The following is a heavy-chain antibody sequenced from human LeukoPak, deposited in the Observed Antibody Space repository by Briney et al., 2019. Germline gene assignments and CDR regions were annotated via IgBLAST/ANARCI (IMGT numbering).Heavy chain of an antibody. CDR1: GFTFSSYG. J-gene: IGHJ6*03. D-gene: IGHD3-22*01. CDR3: AKDHYYYDSSGYYPHYYYYYMDV. V-gene: IGHV3-30*18. Sequence: PGRSLRLSCAASGFTFSSYGMHWVRQAPGKGLEWVAVISYDGSNKYYADFVKGRFTISRDNSKNTLYQQMNSLRAEDTAVYYCAKDHYYYDSSGYYPHYYYYYMDVWGKGTTVTVSS. CDR2: ISYDGSNK.